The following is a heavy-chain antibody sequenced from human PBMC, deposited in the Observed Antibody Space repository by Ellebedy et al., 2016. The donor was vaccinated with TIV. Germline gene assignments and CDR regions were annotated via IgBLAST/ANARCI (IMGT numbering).Heavy chain of an antibody. CDR1: GLPLDHCN. V-gene: IGHV3-21*06. D-gene: IGHD2-21*02. Sequence: GESLKISCTASGLPLDHCNMNWVRQAPGKGLEWVSSISGNGLHIKYTDLVQGRFTISRDSAKNSASLQMDSLRAEDTAVYYCATDRGERGLLSFFDSWGQGTPVTVST. CDR3: ATDRGERGLLSFFDS. CDR2: ISGNGLHI. J-gene: IGHJ4*02.